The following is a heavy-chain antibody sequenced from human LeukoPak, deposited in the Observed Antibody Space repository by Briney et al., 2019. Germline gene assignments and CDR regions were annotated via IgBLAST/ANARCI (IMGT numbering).Heavy chain of an antibody. V-gene: IGHV3-7*01. CDR1: GFIFSNYY. CDR3: ARVNESYYYYYMDV. Sequence: GGSLRLSCAASGFIFSNYYMHWVRQAPGKGLEWVANIKQDGSEKYYVDSVKGRFTISRDNAKNSLYLQMNSLRAEDTAVYYCARVNESYYYYYMDVWGKGTTVTVSS. CDR2: IKQDGSEK. D-gene: IGHD1-1*01. J-gene: IGHJ6*03.